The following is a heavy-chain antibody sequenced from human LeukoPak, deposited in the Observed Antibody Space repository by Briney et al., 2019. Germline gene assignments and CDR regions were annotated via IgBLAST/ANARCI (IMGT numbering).Heavy chain of an antibody. CDR2: IYPRGST. D-gene: IGHD6-13*01. CDR3: ARGLAAGTRRIDP. Sequence: PSETLSLTCAVSGGSISSGSYSWSWIRQPPGKGLEWIGYIYPRGSTYYNPSLKSRVILSLDKSANQFSLNLSSVTAADTAVYYCARGLAAGTRRIDPWGQGTLVTVSS. CDR1: GGSISSGSYS. J-gene: IGHJ5*02. V-gene: IGHV4-30-2*01.